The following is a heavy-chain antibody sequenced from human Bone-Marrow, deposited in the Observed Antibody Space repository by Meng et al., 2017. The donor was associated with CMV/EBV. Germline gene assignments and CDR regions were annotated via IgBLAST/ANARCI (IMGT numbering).Heavy chain of an antibody. D-gene: IGHD1-26*01. CDR3: ARDQVVGATFYYYGMDV. J-gene: IGHJ6*02. CDR1: LFAFSAYT. CDR2: INNSGDYI. Sequence: GGSLRLSCAASLFAFSAYTINWVRQAPWKGLGWVSAINNSGDYIFYGDSLKGRVSVSSDSAQYSLFLQVHSLRADDTAVYYCARDQVVGATFYYYGMDVWGQGTTVTVSS. V-gene: IGHV3-21*01.